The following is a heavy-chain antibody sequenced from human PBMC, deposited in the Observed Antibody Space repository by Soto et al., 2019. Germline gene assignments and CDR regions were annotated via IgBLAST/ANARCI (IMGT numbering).Heavy chain of an antibody. Sequence: QVQLVQSGAEVKKPGASVKVSCKASGYTFTSYYMHWVRQAPGQGLEWMGIINPSGGSTSYALKFQGSVTMARDTSTSTVYMELSSLRSEDTAVYYCARGGSSSWRDYWGQGTLVTVSS. CDR2: INPSGGST. D-gene: IGHD6-13*01. CDR3: ARGGSSSWRDY. CDR1: GYTFTSYY. J-gene: IGHJ4*02. V-gene: IGHV1-46*01.